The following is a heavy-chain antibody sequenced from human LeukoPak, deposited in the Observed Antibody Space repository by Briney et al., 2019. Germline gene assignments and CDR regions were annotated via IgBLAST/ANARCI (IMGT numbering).Heavy chain of an antibody. J-gene: IGHJ4*02. Sequence: PGGSQRLSCAVSGITLSNYGMSWVRQAPGKGLEWVAGISDSGGRTNYADSVKGRFTISRDNPKNTLYLQMNSLRAEDTAVYFCAKRGVVIRVILVGFHKEAYYFDSWGQGALVTVSP. CDR1: GITLSNYG. CDR3: AKRGVVIRVILVGFHKEAYYFDS. D-gene: IGHD3-22*01. V-gene: IGHV3-23*01. CDR2: ISDSGGRT.